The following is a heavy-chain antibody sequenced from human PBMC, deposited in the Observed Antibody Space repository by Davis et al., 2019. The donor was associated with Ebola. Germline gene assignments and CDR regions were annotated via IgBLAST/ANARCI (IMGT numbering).Heavy chain of an antibody. CDR2: IKQDGSEK. D-gene: IGHD2-8*02. CDR3: VRDRGYCSGGACYRLLDY. V-gene: IGHV3-7*01. Sequence: PGGSLRLSCAVSGFTFGNFWMNWVRQAPGKGLEWVAIIKQDGSEKYYVDSVKGRFTISRDNAKNSMYLQMDSLRAEDTSIYYCVRDRGYCSGGACYRLLDYWGQGTLVTVSS. CDR1: GFTFGNFW. J-gene: IGHJ4*02.